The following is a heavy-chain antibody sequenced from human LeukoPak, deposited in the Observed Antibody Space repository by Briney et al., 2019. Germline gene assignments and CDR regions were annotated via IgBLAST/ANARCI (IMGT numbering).Heavy chain of an antibody. V-gene: IGHV3-21*01. CDR2: ISSSTNYI. CDR1: GFRFTSYA. J-gene: IGHJ2*01. Sequence: GGSLRLSCEASGFRFTSYAIHWVRQAPGQGLEWVSSISSSTNYIYYGDSVKGRFTISRDNARNSVHLQMKSLRAEDTSIYYCARDPSDTSGNWYFDLWGRGTPVSVSS. D-gene: IGHD6-6*01. CDR3: ARDPSDTSGNWYFDL.